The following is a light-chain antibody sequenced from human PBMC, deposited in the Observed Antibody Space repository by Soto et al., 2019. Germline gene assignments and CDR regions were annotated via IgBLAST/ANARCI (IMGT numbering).Light chain of an antibody. J-gene: IGKJ1*01. CDR3: QQYGTSPAT. CDR2: GAS. CDR1: QSLSSSW. V-gene: IGKV3-20*01. Sequence: EIVLTQSPGTLSLSPGERATLSCRASQSLSSSWLAWYQQRPAQAPRLLIHGASTRATGITDRFSGSVSGTDFTLIISGLEPEDFAVYYCQQYGTSPATFGQGTKVDIK.